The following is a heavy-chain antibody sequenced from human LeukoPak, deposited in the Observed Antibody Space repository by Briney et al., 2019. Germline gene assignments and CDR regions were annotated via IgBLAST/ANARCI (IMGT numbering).Heavy chain of an antibody. J-gene: IGHJ4*02. CDR2: IYWDDDK. CDR3: ARGYYGSGSYHFDY. CDR1: GFSLSTNGVG. V-gene: IGHV2-5*02. D-gene: IGHD3-10*01. Sequence: SGPTLVNPTQTLTLTCTFSGFSLSTNGVGVGWIRQPPGEALEWLALIYWDDDKRYSPSLKSRLTTIKDTSKNQVVLTLTNMDPVDTATYYCARGYYGSGSYHFDYWGQGTLVTVSS.